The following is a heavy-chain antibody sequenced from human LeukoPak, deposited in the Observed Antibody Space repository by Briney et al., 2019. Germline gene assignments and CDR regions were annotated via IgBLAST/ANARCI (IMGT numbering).Heavy chain of an antibody. Sequence: KPSETLSLTCTVSGGSISSYYWSWLRQSPGKGLEWIGYIFYSGSTYYNPSLTSRVSISLDTSKNQFSLRLTSVTAADTAVYYCARHGSRAVAGFLDYWGQGTLVTVSS. CDR3: ARHGSRAVAGFLDY. D-gene: IGHD6-19*01. CDR1: GGSISSYY. J-gene: IGHJ4*02. V-gene: IGHV4-59*08. CDR2: IFYSGST.